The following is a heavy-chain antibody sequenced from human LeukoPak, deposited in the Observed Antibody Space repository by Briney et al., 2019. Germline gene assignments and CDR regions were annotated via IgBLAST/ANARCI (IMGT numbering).Heavy chain of an antibody. V-gene: IGHV1-2*06. D-gene: IGHD3-10*01. CDR2: INPNSGDT. J-gene: IGHJ4*02. CDR3: ARGPYLIRGVIYGDY. CDR1: GYTFTGNY. Sequence: ASVKVSCEASGYTFTGNYIHWIRQAPGQGLAWMGRINPNSGDTSYAQKFQGRVTMTRDTPSNTAYMDLARLRSDDTAMYYCARGPYLIRGVIYGDYCGQGTLVTVSS.